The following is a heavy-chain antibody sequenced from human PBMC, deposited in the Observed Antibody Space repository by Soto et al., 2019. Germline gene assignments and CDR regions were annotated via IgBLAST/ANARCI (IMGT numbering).Heavy chain of an antibody. Sequence: QVQLVQSGAEVKKPGASVKVSCKASGYTFTSYDINWVRQATGQGLEWMGWMNPNSGNTGYAQKFQGRVTMTRNTSISTAYMELGSLRSEDTAVYYCARALNGRDGYNFDYWGQGTLVTVSA. J-gene: IGHJ4*02. D-gene: IGHD5-12*01. CDR1: GYTFTSYD. V-gene: IGHV1-8*01. CDR3: ARALNGRDGYNFDY. CDR2: MNPNSGNT.